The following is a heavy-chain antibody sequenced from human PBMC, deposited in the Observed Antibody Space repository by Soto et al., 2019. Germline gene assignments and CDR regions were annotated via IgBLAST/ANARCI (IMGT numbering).Heavy chain of an antibody. J-gene: IGHJ4*02. V-gene: IGHV3-7*03. CDR2: TRQDGGQE. Sequence: AGSLRLSCASSGLTFSSYWMISVGQAARNGLEWVAHTRQDGGQEYYVDSVKGRFTISRDNAKNLLYIQMNSLRVEDTAVYYCARYPNPTVAGLPFDLWGQGTLVTVSS. CDR1: GLTFSSYW. D-gene: IGHD6-19*01. CDR3: ARYPNPTVAGLPFDL.